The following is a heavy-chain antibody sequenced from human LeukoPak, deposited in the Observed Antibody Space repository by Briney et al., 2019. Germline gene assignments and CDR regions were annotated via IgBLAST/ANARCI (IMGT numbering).Heavy chain of an antibody. CDR3: AKNPVGFIVPDY. CDR1: GFTFSSYA. Sequence: GGSLRLSCAAFGFTFSSYAMSWVRQAPGKGLEWVSAISGSGGSTYYADSVKGRFTISRDNSKNTLYLQMNSLRAEDTAVYYCAKNPVGFIVPDYWGQGTLVTVSS. J-gene: IGHJ4*02. CDR2: ISGSGGST. V-gene: IGHV3-23*01. D-gene: IGHD2-2*01.